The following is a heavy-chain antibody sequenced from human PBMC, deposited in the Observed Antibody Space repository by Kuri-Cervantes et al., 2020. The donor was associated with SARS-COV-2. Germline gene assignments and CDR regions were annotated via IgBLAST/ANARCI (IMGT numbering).Heavy chain of an antibody. D-gene: IGHD3-16*01. CDR3: ARESPKGDFDY. J-gene: IGHJ4*02. V-gene: IGHV4-4*09. CDR2: IYTSGST. Sequence: SETLSLTCTVSGGSISSYYWSWIRQPAGKGLEWIGYIYTSGSTNYNPPLKSRVTISVDTSKNQFSLKLSSVTAADTAVYYCARESPKGDFDYWGQGTLVTVSS. CDR1: GGSISSYY.